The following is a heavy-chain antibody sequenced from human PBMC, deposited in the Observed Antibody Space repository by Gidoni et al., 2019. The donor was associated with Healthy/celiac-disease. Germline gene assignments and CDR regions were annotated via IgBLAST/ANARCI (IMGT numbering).Heavy chain of an antibody. V-gene: IGHV2-5*01. J-gene: IGHJ4*02. D-gene: IGHD3-9*01. Sequence: QITLKESGPTLVKPTQTLTLTCTFSGFSLSTNGVGVGWIRQPPRQALEWLALIFWNDDERYSPSLKSRLTIAKDTSKKQVVLTMTNMDPVDTATYYCAHWYYDILTGYYTGYFDYWGQGTLVTVSS. CDR3: AHWYYDILTGYYTGYFDY. CDR1: GFSLSTNGVG. CDR2: IFWNDDE.